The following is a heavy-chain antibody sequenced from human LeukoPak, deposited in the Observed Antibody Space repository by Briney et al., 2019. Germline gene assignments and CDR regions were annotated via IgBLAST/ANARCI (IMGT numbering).Heavy chain of an antibody. CDR3: ARDGFKLQQLAPVGFDP. CDR1: GGSISSYY. J-gene: IGHJ5*02. D-gene: IGHD6-13*01. Sequence: PSETLSLTCTVSGGSISSYYWSWIRQPAGKGLEWIGRIYTSGSTNYNPSLKSRVTMSVDTSKNQFSLKLSSVTAADTAVYYCARDGFKLQQLAPVGFDPWGQGTLVTVSS. V-gene: IGHV4-4*07. CDR2: IYTSGST.